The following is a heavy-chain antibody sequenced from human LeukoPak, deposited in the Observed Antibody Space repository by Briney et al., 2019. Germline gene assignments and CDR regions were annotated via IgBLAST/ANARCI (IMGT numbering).Heavy chain of an antibody. D-gene: IGHD3-22*01. V-gene: IGHV4-4*07. CDR2: IYTSGST. Sequence: SETLSLTCTVGGGSISSYYWSWLRQPAGKGLEWIGRIYTSGSTSYNPSLKGRVTISVDTSKNQFSLKLSSVNAADTAVYYCARDTYYYDSSGYFSVNYFDYWGQGSLVTVSS. CDR1: GGSISSYY. CDR3: ARDTYYYDSSGYFSVNYFDY. J-gene: IGHJ4*02.